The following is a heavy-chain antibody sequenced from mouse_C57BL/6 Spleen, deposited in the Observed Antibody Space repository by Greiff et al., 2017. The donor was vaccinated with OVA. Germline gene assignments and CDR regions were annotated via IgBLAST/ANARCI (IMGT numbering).Heavy chain of an antibody. CDR1: GFTFSSYA. CDR3: ARGDYYDSVWYFDV. CDR2: ISDGGSYT. Sequence: EVKLMESGGGLVKPGGSLKLSCAASGFTFSSYAMSWVRQTPEKRLEWVATISDGGSYTYYPDNVKGRFTISRDNAKNNLYLQMSHLKSEDTAMYYCARGDYYDSVWYFDVWGTGTTVTVSS. J-gene: IGHJ1*03. D-gene: IGHD2-4*01. V-gene: IGHV5-4*03.